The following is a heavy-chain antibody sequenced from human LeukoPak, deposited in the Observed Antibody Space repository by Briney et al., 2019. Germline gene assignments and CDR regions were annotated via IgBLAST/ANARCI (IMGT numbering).Heavy chain of an antibody. Sequence: SETLSVTCTVSGGSISSYYWSWIRQPPGKGLEWIGYIYYSGSTNYNPSLKSRVTISVDTSKNQFSLKLSSVTAADTAVYYCARGQGRDAFDIWGQGTMVTVSS. CDR1: GGSISSYY. CDR3: ARGQGRDAFDI. V-gene: IGHV4-59*01. J-gene: IGHJ3*02. CDR2: IYYSGST.